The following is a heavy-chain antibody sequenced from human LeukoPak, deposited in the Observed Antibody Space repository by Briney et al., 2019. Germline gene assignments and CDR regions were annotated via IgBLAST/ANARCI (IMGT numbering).Heavy chain of an antibody. J-gene: IGHJ5*02. CDR2: ISYSGST. CDR1: GGSISSSNSY. V-gene: IGHV4-39*01. D-gene: IGHD3-22*01. CDR3: ARPRVYYYDGSGSGWFDP. Sequence: TSETLSLTCTVSGGSISSSNSYWGWIRQPPGKGLEWIGSISYSGSTYYSPSLKSRVTISLDTSKKQFSLKVTSVTAADTAVYYCARPRVYYYDGSGSGWFDPWGQGTLVTVSS.